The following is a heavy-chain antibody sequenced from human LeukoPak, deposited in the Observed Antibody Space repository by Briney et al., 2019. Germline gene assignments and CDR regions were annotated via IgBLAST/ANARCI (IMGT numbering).Heavy chain of an antibody. CDR3: AKGFASDGLLGHYH. CDR1: GFSFSSFS. Sequence: GGXLRLSCEASGFSFSSFSMSWVRQAPRKGLEWVSDISGSGANTHYADSVKGRFTISRDNFKNTLYVQMNSLRADDTAVYYCAKGFASDGLLGHYHWGQGTLVTGSS. CDR2: ISGSGANT. J-gene: IGHJ5*02. D-gene: IGHD5-24*01. V-gene: IGHV3-23*01.